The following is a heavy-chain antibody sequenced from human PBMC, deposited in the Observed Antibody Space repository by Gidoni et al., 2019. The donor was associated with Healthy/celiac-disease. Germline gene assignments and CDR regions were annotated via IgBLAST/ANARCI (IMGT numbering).Heavy chain of an antibody. V-gene: IGHV1-46*01. CDR2: INPSGGST. J-gene: IGHJ3*02. Sequence: QVQLVQSGAEVKKPGASVKVSCKASGYPFTSYYMHWVRQAPGQGLEWMGIINPSGGSTSYAQKFQGRVTMTRDTSTSTVYMELSSLRSEDTAVYYCLGMATIRGLDAFDIWGQGTMVTVSS. D-gene: IGHD5-12*01. CDR1: GYPFTSYY. CDR3: LGMATIRGLDAFDI.